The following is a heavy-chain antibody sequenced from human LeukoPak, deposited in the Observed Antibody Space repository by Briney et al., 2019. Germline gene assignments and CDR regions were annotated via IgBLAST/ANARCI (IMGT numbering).Heavy chain of an antibody. D-gene: IGHD6-13*01. CDR2: IYHSGST. J-gene: IGHJ4*02. V-gene: IGHV4-4*02. Sequence: SETLSLTCAVSGGSISSSNWWSWVRQPPGKGLEWIGEIYHSGSTNYNPSLKSRVTISVDTSKNQFSLKLSSVTAADTAVYYCAREGIIAAAGSAFDYWGQGTLVTVSP. CDR3: AREGIIAAAGSAFDY. CDR1: GGSISSSNW.